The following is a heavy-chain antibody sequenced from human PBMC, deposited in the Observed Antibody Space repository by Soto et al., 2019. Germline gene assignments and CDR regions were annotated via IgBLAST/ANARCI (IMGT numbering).Heavy chain of an antibody. CDR3: ATGRYYYGSEY. Sequence: QVQLQESGPGLVRPSETLSLTCTVSRGSISSYYWSWIRQPPGKGLEWLGYIYYTGATNYNPSLKSRVTISIDPSKNQFSLHLSHVTASEPAVYYCATGRYYYGSEYWGQGTLVTVSS. D-gene: IGHD3-10*01. CDR1: RGSISSYY. J-gene: IGHJ4*02. CDR2: IYYTGAT. V-gene: IGHV4-59*01.